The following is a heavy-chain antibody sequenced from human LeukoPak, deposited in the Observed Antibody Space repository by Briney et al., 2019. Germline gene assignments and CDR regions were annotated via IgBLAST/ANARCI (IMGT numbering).Heavy chain of an antibody. CDR2: IYYSGST. J-gene: IGHJ4*02. CDR1: GGSISSSSYY. Sequence: NPSETLSLTCTVSGGSISSSSYYWGWIRQPPGKGLEWIGSIYYSGSTYYNPSLKSRVTISVDTSKNQFSLKLSSVTAADTAVYYCARRQSKGLYYFDYWGQGTLVTVSS. D-gene: IGHD5/OR15-5a*01. CDR3: ARRQSKGLYYFDY. V-gene: IGHV4-39*01.